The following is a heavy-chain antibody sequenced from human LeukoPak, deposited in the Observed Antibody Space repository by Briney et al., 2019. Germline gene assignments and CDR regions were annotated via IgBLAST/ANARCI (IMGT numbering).Heavy chain of an antibody. J-gene: IGHJ4*02. Sequence: ASVKVSCKASGYTLTDYYMHWVRPAPGQELEWRGWINPNSGGTNYGQKFQGRVTMTRDTSISTAYMELSRLRSDDTAVYYCAGVEWEPYYFDNWGQGTLVTVSS. CDR3: AGVEWEPYYFDN. CDR2: INPNSGGT. CDR1: GYTLTDYY. V-gene: IGHV1-2*02. D-gene: IGHD1-26*01.